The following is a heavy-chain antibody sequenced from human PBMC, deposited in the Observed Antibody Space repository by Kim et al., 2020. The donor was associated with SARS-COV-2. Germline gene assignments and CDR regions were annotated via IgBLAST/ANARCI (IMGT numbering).Heavy chain of an antibody. D-gene: IGHD3-22*01. J-gene: IGHJ4*02. V-gene: IGHV3-15*01. Sequence: GGSLRLSCAASGFTFSNAWMSWVRQAPGKGLEWVGRIKSKTDGGTTDYAAPVKGRFTISRDDSKNTLYLQMNSLKTEDTAVYYCTICHYYDSSGYYIPLDYWGQGTLVTVSS. CDR2: IKSKTDGGTT. CDR1: GFTFSNAW. CDR3: TICHYYDSSGYYIPLDY.